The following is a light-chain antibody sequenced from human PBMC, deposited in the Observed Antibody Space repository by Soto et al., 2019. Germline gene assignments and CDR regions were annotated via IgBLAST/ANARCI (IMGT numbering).Light chain of an antibody. CDR2: NVY. CDR1: SSDVGAYNF. CDR3: SAYTVSRTYV. Sequence: SALTQPASVSGSPGQSITISCTGTSSDVGAYNFVSWHQQRPGKAPKLMIYNVYDRPSGISYRFSGSKSGNTASLTISGLQGEDEADYYCSAYTVSRTYVFGTGTKVTVL. V-gene: IGLV2-14*03. J-gene: IGLJ1*01.